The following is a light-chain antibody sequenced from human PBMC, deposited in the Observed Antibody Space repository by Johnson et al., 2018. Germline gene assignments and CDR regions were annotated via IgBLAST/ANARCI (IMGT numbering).Light chain of an antibody. V-gene: IGLV1-51*02. Sequence: QSVLTQPPSVSAAPGQKVTISCSGSSSNIGNNYVSWYQQLPGTAPKLLIYENNKRPSGIPDRFSGSKSGTSATLGITGLQTGEEADYYCGTWDSSLSAGNVFGPVTKVTVL. CDR2: ENN. CDR3: GTWDSSLSAGNV. CDR1: SSNIGNNY. J-gene: IGLJ1*01.